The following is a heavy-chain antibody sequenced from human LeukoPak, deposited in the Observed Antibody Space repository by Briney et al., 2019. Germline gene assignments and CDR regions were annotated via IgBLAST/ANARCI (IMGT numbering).Heavy chain of an antibody. J-gene: IGHJ4*02. CDR1: GFTFSSFE. Sequence: GGSLRLSCAASGFTFSSFEMNWVRQAPGKGLEWVSYISSSGSIIYYADSVKGRFTISRDNAKNSLYLQMNSLRAEDTAVYYCARSGSYDYWGQGTLVTVSS. CDR2: ISSSGSII. D-gene: IGHD1-26*01. V-gene: IGHV3-48*03. CDR3: ARSGSYDY.